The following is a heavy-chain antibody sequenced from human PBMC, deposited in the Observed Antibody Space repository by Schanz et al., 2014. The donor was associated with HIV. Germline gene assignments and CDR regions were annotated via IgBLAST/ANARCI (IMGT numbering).Heavy chain of an antibody. Sequence: QVQLVESGGGVVQPGRSLRLSCATSGFRFSDHGMHWVRQAPGKGLEWVALIWYHGNMTYYADSVKGRFTVSRDNSKNTLYLQLDNVRAEDTAVYYCAKEGKPVVVDGPRHWGQGVLVTVSS. D-gene: IGHD2-15*01. CDR2: IWYHGNMT. CDR1: GFRFSDHG. V-gene: IGHV3-33*03. J-gene: IGHJ4*02. CDR3: AKEGKPVVVDGPRH.